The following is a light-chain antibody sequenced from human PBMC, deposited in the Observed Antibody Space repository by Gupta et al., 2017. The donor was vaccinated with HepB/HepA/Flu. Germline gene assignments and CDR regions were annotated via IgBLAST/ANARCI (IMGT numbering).Light chain of an antibody. CDR1: RANIGNDN. J-gene: IGLJ2*01. Sequence: QPVLTQPPSASGTPGQIVTISCSGSRANIGNDNAYWYQQLPGTAPKRPIYNDNQRPSGVPDRCSGSKSGATASLAISGLRSEDEAYDYCGGWDDSLGVEVFGAGTKVTVL. CDR3: GGWDDSLGVEV. CDR2: NDN. V-gene: IGLV1-47*02.